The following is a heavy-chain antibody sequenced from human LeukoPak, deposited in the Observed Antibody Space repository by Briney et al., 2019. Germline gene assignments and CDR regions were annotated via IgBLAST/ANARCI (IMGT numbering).Heavy chain of an antibody. V-gene: IGHV1-18*01. CDR2: ISAYNGKT. J-gene: IGHJ6*03. CDR1: GYTFTSYG. Sequence: ASVKVSCKASGYTFTSYGISWVRQAPGQGLEWMGWISAYNGKTNYAQKLQSRVTMTTDTSTSTAYMEPRSLRSDDTAVYYCARGRGIAARRDYYYYMDVWGKGTTVTVSS. D-gene: IGHD6-6*01. CDR3: ARGRGIAARRDYYYYMDV.